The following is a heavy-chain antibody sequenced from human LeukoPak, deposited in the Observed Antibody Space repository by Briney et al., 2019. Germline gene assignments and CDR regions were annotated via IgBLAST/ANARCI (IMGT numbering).Heavy chain of an antibody. CDR1: GGSISSGSYY. D-gene: IGHD6-13*01. CDR2: IYTSGST. V-gene: IGHV4-61*02. Sequence: PSETLSLTCTVSGGSISSGSYYWSWIRQPAGKGLEWIGRIYTSGSTNYNPSLKSRVTISVDTSKNQFSLKLSSVTAADTAVYYCARSAAAGTHYYYYYYMDVWGKGTTVTISS. CDR3: ARSAAAGTHYYYYYYMDV. J-gene: IGHJ6*03.